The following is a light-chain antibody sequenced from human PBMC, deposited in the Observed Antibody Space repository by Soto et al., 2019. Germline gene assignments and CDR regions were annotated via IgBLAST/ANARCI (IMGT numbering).Light chain of an antibody. V-gene: IGKV1-33*01. CDR2: DAS. J-gene: IGKJ3*01. Sequence: DIQMTQSPSSLSASVGDRVTITCQASQDISNYLNWYQQKPGKAPKLLIYDASNLETGVPSRFSGSGSATDFTFTISSLQPEDIATYYCHQYDNLPFTFGPGTQVDIK. CDR1: QDISNY. CDR3: HQYDNLPFT.